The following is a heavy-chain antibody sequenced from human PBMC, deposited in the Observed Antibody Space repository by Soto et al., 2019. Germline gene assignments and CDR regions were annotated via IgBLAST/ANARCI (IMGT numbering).Heavy chain of an antibody. CDR3: ARWGTTGGLDV. Sequence: QVQLVESGGGVVQPGTSLRLSCVGSGFTFRSYVIHWVRQAPGKGLEWVALTSYDGTNNYYGDSVKGRFTISRDNSKNPVDLQMDSLRIEDTSPYFCARWGTTGGLDVWGPGTLVSVSS. CDR1: GFTFRSYV. CDR2: TSYDGTNN. D-gene: IGHD3-16*01. J-gene: IGHJ4*02. V-gene: IGHV3-30*19.